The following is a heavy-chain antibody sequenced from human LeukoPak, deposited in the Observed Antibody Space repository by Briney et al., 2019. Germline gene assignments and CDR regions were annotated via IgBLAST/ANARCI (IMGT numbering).Heavy chain of an antibody. V-gene: IGHV3-48*03. D-gene: IGHD3-16*02. CDR1: GFTFSSYE. CDR2: ISSSGSTI. CDR3: ARVQKKYYDYAWGSYRPTPYFDY. Sequence: PGGSLRLSCAASGFTFSSYEMNWVRQAPGKGLEWVSYISSSGSTIYYADSVKGRFTISRDNAKNSLYLQMNSLRAEDTAVYYCARVQKKYYDYAWGSYRPTPYFDYWGQGTLVTVSS. J-gene: IGHJ4*02.